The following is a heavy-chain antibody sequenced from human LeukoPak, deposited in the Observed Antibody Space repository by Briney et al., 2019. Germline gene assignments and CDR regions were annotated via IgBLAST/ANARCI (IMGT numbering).Heavy chain of an antibody. CDR2: INPYSGDT. CDR3: ARDQGSLTRSWYTGY. V-gene: IGHV1-2*06. Sequence: ASVKVSCKASGYTFTGYHIHWVRQAPGQALEWMGRINPYSGDTNFALKFQGRVTMTRDTSITTAYMDLSSLTPDDTAVYFCARDQGSLTRSWYTGYWGQGTQVTVSS. J-gene: IGHJ4*02. D-gene: IGHD6-13*01. CDR1: GYTFTGYH.